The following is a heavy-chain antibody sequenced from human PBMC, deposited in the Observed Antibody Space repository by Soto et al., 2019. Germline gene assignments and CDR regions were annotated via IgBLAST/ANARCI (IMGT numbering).Heavy chain of an antibody. V-gene: IGHV3-23*01. CDR1: GFTFSSLA. CDR2: ISGSGGST. Sequence: PGGSLRLSCAASGFTFSSLAMSWVRQAPGKGLEWVSAISGSGGSTYYADSVKGRFTISRDNSKNTLYVQMNSLRAEDTAVYYCAKDPRSILTYFDYWGQGTLVTVSS. J-gene: IGHJ4*02. D-gene: IGHD7-27*01. CDR3: AKDPRSILTYFDY.